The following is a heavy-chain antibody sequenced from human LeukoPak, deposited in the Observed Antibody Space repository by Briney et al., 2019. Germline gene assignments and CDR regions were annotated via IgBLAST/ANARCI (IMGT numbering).Heavy chain of an antibody. CDR2: IIVDSGKT. J-gene: IGHJ3*02. CDR1: GFTFSNSA. CDR3: AALGYAIFGVGDDAFDI. D-gene: IGHD3-3*01. Sequence: SVKVSCKASGFTFSNSALQWVRQARGQRLEWIGWIIVDSGKTYDAKKFQGRVTITRDMSTTTAYLELSSLRSEDTAVYYCAALGYAIFGVGDDAFDIWGQGTMVTVSS. V-gene: IGHV1-58*01.